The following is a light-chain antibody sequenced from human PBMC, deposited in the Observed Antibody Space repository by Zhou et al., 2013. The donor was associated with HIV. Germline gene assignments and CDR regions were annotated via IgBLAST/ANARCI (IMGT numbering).Light chain of an antibody. CDR2: DAS. J-gene: IGKJ2*01. V-gene: IGKV3-11*01. Sequence: EIGMTQSPATLSVSPGERATLSCRASQSVSSYLAWYQQKPGQAPRLLIYDASNRATGIPARFSGSGSGTDFTLTISSLEPEDFAVYYCQQRSNWPPFMYTFGQGTKLEIK. CDR3: QQRSNWPPFMYT. CDR1: QSVSSY.